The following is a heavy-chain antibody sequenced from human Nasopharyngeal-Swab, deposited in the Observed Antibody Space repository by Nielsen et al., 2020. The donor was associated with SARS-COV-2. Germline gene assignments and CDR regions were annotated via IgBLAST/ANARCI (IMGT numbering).Heavy chain of an antibody. Sequence: SETLSLTCVVSGYSISSSYWWGWIRQPPGKGLEWIGYINYSGSIFYNPSLKSRVTMPVDTSKNQFSLKLSSVTAADTAVYYCARHSGYDIDYWGQGTLVTVSS. D-gene: IGHD3-22*01. CDR1: GYSISSSYW. CDR2: INYSGSI. CDR3: ARHSGYDIDY. J-gene: IGHJ4*02. V-gene: IGHV4-28*05.